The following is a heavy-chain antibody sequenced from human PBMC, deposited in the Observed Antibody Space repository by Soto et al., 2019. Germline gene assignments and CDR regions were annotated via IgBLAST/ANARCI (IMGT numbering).Heavy chain of an antibody. CDR2: INHSGST. CDR1: GGSFSGYY. CDR3: ASAVDIVATIPFDY. Sequence: QVQLQQWGAGLLKPSETLSLTCAVYGGSFSGYYWSWIRQPPGKGLEWIGEINHSGSTNYNPSLKSRVTISVDTSKNQFSLKLSSVTAADTAVYYCASAVDIVATIPFDYWGQGTLVTVSS. J-gene: IGHJ4*02. D-gene: IGHD5-12*01. V-gene: IGHV4-34*01.